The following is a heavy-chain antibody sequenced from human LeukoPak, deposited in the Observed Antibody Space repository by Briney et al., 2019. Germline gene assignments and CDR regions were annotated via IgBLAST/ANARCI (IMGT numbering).Heavy chain of an antibody. CDR2: ISSSSSYI. Sequence: PGGSLRLFCGASGHPFGSYNIHWARQATGKGLEWVSSISSSSSYIYYADSVKGRFTISRDNAKNSLYLQMNSLRAEDTAVYYCARINYGGIEIDYWGQGTLVTVSS. J-gene: IGHJ4*02. CDR3: ARINYGGIEIDY. V-gene: IGHV3-21*01. D-gene: IGHD4-23*01. CDR1: GHPFGSYN.